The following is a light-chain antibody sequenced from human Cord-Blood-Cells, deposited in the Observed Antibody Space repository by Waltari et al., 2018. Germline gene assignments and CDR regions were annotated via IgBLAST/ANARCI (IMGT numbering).Light chain of an antibody. Sequence: QSALTQPASVSGSPGQSITISCTGTSSDVGGYNYVSWYQQHPGKAPKLMIYDVSKRPSGVSLRFSGSKSGSTAPLTISGLQAEDEADYYCSSYTSSSTYVFGTGTKVTVL. CDR2: DVS. CDR3: SSYTSSSTYV. J-gene: IGLJ1*01. V-gene: IGLV2-14*01. CDR1: SSDVGGYNY.